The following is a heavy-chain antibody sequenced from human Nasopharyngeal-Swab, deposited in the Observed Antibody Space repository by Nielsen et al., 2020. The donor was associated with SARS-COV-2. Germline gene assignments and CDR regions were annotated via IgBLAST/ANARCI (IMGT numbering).Heavy chain of an antibody. Sequence: WIRQSPSRGLEWLGRTYYRSKWYNDYAVSVKSRITINPDTSKNQFSLQLNSVTPEDTAVYYCARASSITIFGVVISRGYYYYDMDVWGQGTTVTVSS. D-gene: IGHD3-3*01. CDR2: TYYRSKWYN. J-gene: IGHJ6*02. CDR3: ARASSITIFGVVISRGYYYYDMDV. V-gene: IGHV6-1*01.